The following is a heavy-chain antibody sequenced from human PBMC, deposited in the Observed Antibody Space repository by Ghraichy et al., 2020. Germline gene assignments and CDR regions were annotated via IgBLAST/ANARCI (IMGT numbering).Heavy chain of an antibody. J-gene: IGHJ4*02. CDR1: GFSFGSHW. V-gene: IGHV3-74*03. D-gene: IGHD2-8*01. CDR2: INNDGSRT. Sequence: GGSLRLSCAASGFSFGSHWMHWVRQGPGKGLVWLSHINNDGSRTTYAESVKGRFTISRDNTRNTLFLQIDSLRVDDTAIYYCSRGGVGSFDYWGQGTLVTVSS. CDR3: SRGGVGSFDY.